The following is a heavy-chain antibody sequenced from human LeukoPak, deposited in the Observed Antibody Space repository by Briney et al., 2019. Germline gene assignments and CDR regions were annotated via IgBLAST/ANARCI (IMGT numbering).Heavy chain of an antibody. V-gene: IGHV3-30-3*01. Sequence: PGGSLRLSCAASGFTFSDHYMDWVRQAPGKGLEWVAVISYDGTNKYYADSVKGRFTISRDNSKNTMYLQMNSLRAEDTAMYYCARAPMSYDSSGFGGAFDIWGQGTMVTVSS. CDR1: GFTFSDHY. CDR3: ARAPMSYDSSGFGGAFDI. J-gene: IGHJ3*02. D-gene: IGHD3-22*01. CDR2: ISYDGTNK.